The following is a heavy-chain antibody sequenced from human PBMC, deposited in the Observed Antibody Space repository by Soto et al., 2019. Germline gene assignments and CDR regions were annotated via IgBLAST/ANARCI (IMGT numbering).Heavy chain of an antibody. CDR2: ISSSSSTI. CDR1: GFTFSSYS. CDR3: ARDLDDYIWGSYRYPDY. D-gene: IGHD3-16*02. J-gene: IGHJ4*02. V-gene: IGHV3-48*01. Sequence: EVQLVESGGGLVQPGGSLRLSCAASGFTFSSYSINWVRQAPGKGLEWVSYISSSSSTIYYADSVKGRFTISRDNAKNSLYLQMNSLRAEDTAVYYCARDLDDYIWGSYRYPDYWGQGTLVTVSS.